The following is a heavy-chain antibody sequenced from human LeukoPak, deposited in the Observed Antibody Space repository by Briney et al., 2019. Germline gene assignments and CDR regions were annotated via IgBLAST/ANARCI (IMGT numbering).Heavy chain of an antibody. D-gene: IGHD3-10*01. J-gene: IGHJ4*02. CDR2: ISYDGSNK. CDR3: AKDRGTMVRGDDFWY. Sequence: PGRSLRLSCAASGFTFSSYGMHWVRQAPGKGLEWVAVISYDGSNKYYADSVKGRFTISRDNSKNTLYLQMNSLRAEDTAVYYCAKDRGTMVRGDDFWYWGQGTLVTVSS. CDR1: GFTFSSYG. V-gene: IGHV3-30*18.